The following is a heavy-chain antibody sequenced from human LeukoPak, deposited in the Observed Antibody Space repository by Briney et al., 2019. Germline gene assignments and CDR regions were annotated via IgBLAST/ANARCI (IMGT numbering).Heavy chain of an antibody. CDR1: GFTFSSYW. CDR3: AKDMGGGQQLAVDY. J-gene: IGHJ4*02. CDR2: ISSDGSGT. D-gene: IGHD6-13*01. Sequence: GGSLRLSCAASGFTFSSYWMHWVRQAPGKGLVWVSRISSDGSGTGYADFVKGRFTISRDNANNTLYLQMNSLRVEDTAVYYCAKDMGGGQQLAVDYWGQGTLVTVSS. V-gene: IGHV3-74*01.